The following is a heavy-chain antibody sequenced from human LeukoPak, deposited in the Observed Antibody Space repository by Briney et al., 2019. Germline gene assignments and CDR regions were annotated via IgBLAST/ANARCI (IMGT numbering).Heavy chain of an antibody. CDR1: GGSISSYY. V-gene: IGHV4-59*01. CDR2: IYYSGST. CDR3: ARYIVSYPHDAFDI. Sequence: PSETLSLTCTVSGGSISSYYWSWIRQPPGKGLKWIGYIYYSGSTSYNPSLKSRVTISVDTSKEQSSLKLSSVTAADTAFYYCARYIVSYPHDAFDIWGQGTMVTVSS. J-gene: IGHJ3*02. D-gene: IGHD1-26*01.